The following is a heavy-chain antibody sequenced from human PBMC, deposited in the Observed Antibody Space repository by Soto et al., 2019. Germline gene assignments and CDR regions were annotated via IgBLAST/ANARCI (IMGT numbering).Heavy chain of an antibody. Sequence: GGSLRLSCAASGFTFRGYSMNWVRHAPGKGLEWVSSISSSSSYIYYADSVKGRFTISRDNAKNSLYLQMNSLRAEDTAVYYCARAIRSGPGGPDAFDIWGQGTMVTVS. CDR3: ARAIRSGPGGPDAFDI. J-gene: IGHJ3*02. CDR2: ISSSSSYI. V-gene: IGHV3-21*01. CDR1: GFTFRGYS. D-gene: IGHD6-19*01.